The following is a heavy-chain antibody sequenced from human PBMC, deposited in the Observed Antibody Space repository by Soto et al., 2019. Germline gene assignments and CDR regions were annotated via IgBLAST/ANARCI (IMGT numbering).Heavy chain of an antibody. V-gene: IGHV3-33*01. D-gene: IGHD3-3*01. J-gene: IGHJ4*02. CDR2: IWYDGSNK. CDR1: GFTFSSYG. CDR3: SREGGYDFWSALGFEH. Sequence: QVQLVESGGGVVQPGRSLRLSCAASGFTFSSYGMHWVRQAPGKGLEWVAVIWYDGSNKYYADSVKGRFTISRDNSKNPLDPPMNRPRAGDTAGEFLSREGGYDFWSALGFEHWGQGTLVTVSS.